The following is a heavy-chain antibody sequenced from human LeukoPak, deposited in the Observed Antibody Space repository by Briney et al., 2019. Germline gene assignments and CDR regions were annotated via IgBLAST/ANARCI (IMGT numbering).Heavy chain of an antibody. CDR1: GFTFSNFA. J-gene: IGHJ3*02. D-gene: IGHD3-10*01. CDR3: AKDQRSGEYNFGWGPFDI. CDR2: ISSSARSA. Sequence: GGSLRLSCEFCGFTFSNFAMNWVRQAPGKGLEWVSSISSSARSAVYGDSVRGRFTISRVNAENTLYLQMNNLRDDDTAIYYCAKDQRSGEYNFGWGPFDIWGQGTMVTVSS. V-gene: IGHV3-23*01.